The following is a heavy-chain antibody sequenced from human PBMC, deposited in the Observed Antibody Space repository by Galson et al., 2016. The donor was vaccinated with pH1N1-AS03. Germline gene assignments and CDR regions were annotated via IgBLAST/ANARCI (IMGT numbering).Heavy chain of an antibody. Sequence: SLRLSCAASAFIFSNYGMHWVRQAPGKGLEWVAVISYDGTNKFYADSVKGRFTTSRDNSKNTLYLQMNSLRAEDTAVYYCAKDIIIVGASLTGGYFDYWGQGTLVTVSS. CDR1: AFIFSNYG. V-gene: IGHV3-30*18. D-gene: IGHD1-26*01. CDR2: ISYDGTNK. CDR3: AKDIIIVGASLTGGYFDY. J-gene: IGHJ4*02.